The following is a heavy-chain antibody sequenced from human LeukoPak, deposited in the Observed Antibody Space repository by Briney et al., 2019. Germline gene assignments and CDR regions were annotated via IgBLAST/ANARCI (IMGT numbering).Heavy chain of an antibody. Sequence: PSETLSLSCTVSGGSISSYYWSWIRQPAGKGLEWIGRIYTSGSTNYNPSLKSRVTISVDTSKNQFSLKLSSVTAADTAVYYCAREQFGYCSSTSCLYFDYWGQGTLVTVSS. CDR3: AREQFGYCSSTSCLYFDY. D-gene: IGHD2-2*01. V-gene: IGHV4-4*07. J-gene: IGHJ4*02. CDR1: GGSISSYY. CDR2: IYTSGST.